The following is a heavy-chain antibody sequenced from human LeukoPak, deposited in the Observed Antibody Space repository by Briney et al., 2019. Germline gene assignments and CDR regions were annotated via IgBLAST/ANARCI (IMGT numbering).Heavy chain of an antibody. D-gene: IGHD4-23*01. V-gene: IGHV5-51*01. CDR3: ARRDGNSHVDF. CDR2: IYPGDSDT. Sequence: PGESLKISCKGSGYGFTTYWIVWVRQMPEKGLEWMGIIYPGDSDTIYSPSFQGQVSISADKSMSTAYLQWSSLKASDTAIYYCARRDGNSHVDFWGQGTLVTASS. CDR1: GYGFTTYW. J-gene: IGHJ4*02.